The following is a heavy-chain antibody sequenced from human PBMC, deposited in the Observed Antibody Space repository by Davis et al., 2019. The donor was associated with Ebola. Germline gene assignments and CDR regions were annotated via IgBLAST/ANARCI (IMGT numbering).Heavy chain of an antibody. V-gene: IGHV1-2*06. CDR3: ARGVTMIVVVRGVYFDY. J-gene: IGHJ4*02. D-gene: IGHD3-22*01. Sequence: AASVKVSCKASGYTFTGYYLHWVRQAPGQGLEWMGRINPYSGGTNYAQKFQGRVTMTRDTSISTVYMELSRLRSDDTAVYYCARGVTMIVVVRGVYFDYWGQGTLVTVSS. CDR1: GYTFTGYY. CDR2: INPYSGGT.